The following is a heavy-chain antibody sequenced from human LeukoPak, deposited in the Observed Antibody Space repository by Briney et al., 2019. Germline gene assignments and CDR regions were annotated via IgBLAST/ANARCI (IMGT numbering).Heavy chain of an antibody. D-gene: IGHD2-21*01. CDR2: INRDGTTR. Sequence: GGSLRLSCVASGFTFSDYWMHWVRQVPEKGLEWVARINRDGTTRSCADSVWGRFTISRDNAQNTVYLQMNSLKVDDTAVYFCARDSVVVSTPGDNFDYWGQGTLVTVSS. V-gene: IGHV3-74*01. J-gene: IGHJ4*02. CDR3: ARDSVVVSTPGDNFDY. CDR1: GFTFSDYW.